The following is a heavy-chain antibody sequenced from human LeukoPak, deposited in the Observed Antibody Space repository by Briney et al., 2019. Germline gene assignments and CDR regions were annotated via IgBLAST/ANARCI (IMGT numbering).Heavy chain of an antibody. CDR1: GYSFTSYW. V-gene: IGHV5-51*01. CDR3: ARQQTYYYDSSGYLGY. D-gene: IGHD3-22*01. J-gene: IGHJ4*02. Sequence: GESLKISCKGSGYSFTSYWIGWVRQMPGKGLEWMGIIYPGDSDTRYSPSFQGQVTISADKSISTAYLQWSSLKASDTAMYYCARQQTYYYDSSGYLGYWGQGTLVTVSS. CDR2: IYPGDSDT.